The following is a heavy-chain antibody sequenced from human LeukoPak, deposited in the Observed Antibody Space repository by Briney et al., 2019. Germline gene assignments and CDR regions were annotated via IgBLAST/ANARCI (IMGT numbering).Heavy chain of an antibody. J-gene: IGHJ4*02. D-gene: IGHD6-19*01. V-gene: IGHV1-18*01. CDR1: GYTFTGHG. Sequence: ASVTVPCKASGYTFTGHGISWVRQAPGQGLEWMGWISGYNGNTNYAQKFQGRVTMTTDTSTSTAYMEVRSLRSDDTAVYYCARDEVSVTGKGVDYWGQGNLVTVSS. CDR3: ARDEVSVTGKGVDY. CDR2: ISGYNGNT.